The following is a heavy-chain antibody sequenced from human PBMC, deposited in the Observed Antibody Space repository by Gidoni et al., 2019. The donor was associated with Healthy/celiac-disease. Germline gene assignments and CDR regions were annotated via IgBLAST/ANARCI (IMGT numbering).Heavy chain of an antibody. CDR2: ISYDGSNK. CDR1: GFTFSSYG. V-gene: IGHV3-30*18. J-gene: IGHJ4*02. CDR3: AKGKNYYDSSGYLDY. D-gene: IGHD3-22*01. Sequence: QVQLVVSGGGVVQPRTSLRLSCSASGFTFSSYGMHWVRQAPGKGLEWVAVISYDGSNKYYADSVKGRLTSSRDNSKNTLYLQMNSLRAEDTAVYYCAKGKNYYDSSGYLDYWGQGTLVTVSS.